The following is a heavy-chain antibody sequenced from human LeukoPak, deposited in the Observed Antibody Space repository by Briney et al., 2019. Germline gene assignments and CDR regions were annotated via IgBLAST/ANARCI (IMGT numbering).Heavy chain of an antibody. V-gene: IGHV3-48*03. CDR2: ISSSGSTI. CDR1: GFTFSSYE. J-gene: IGHJ5*02. CDR3: VRLNWFDP. Sequence: GGSLRLSCAASGFTFSSYEMNWVRQAPGKGLEWVSYISSSGSTIWYADSVKGRFTISRDNAKNSLYLQMNNLRAEDTAVYYCVRLNWFDPWGRGTLVTVSS.